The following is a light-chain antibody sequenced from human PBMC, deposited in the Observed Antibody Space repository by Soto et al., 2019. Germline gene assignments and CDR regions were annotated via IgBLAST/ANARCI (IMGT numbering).Light chain of an antibody. CDR1: SSDVGGYNY. V-gene: IGLV2-14*01. J-gene: IGLJ2*01. CDR3: SSYTSRNTLV. CDR2: EVS. Sequence: QSALTQPASVSGSPGQSITISCTGTSSDVGGYNYVSWYQQHPGKAPKLMIYEVSDRPSGVSNRFSGSKSGNTASLTISGLQAEHEADYYCSSYTSRNTLVFGGGTKLTVL.